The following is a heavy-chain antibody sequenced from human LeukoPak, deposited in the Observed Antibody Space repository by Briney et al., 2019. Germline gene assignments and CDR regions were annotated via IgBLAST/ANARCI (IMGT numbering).Heavy chain of an antibody. V-gene: IGHV3-21*01. D-gene: IGHD3-10*01. CDR2: ISSSSSYI. CDR1: GFTFSSYS. J-gene: IGHJ4*02. Sequence: GGSLRLSCAASGFTFSSYSMNWVRQAPGKGLEWVSSISSSSSYIYYADSGKGRFTISRDNAKDSLYLQMNSLRAEDTAVYYCARRHGSGSLPCYFDYWDQGTLVTVSS. CDR3: ARRHGSGSLPCYFDY.